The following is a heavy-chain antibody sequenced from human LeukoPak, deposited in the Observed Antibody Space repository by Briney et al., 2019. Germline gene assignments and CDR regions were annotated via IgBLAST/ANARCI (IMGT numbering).Heavy chain of an antibody. CDR2: ISAYNGNT. D-gene: IGHD6-13*01. V-gene: IGHV1-18*01. CDR1: GYTFTSYG. J-gene: IGHJ3*02. CDR3: VSGSSSSWSPRAFDI. Sequence: ASVKVSCKASGYTFTSYGISWVRQAPGQGLEWMGWISAYNGNTNYAQKLQGRVTMTTDTSTSTAYMELRSLRSDDTAVYYCVSGSSSSWSPRAFDIWGQGTMVTVSS.